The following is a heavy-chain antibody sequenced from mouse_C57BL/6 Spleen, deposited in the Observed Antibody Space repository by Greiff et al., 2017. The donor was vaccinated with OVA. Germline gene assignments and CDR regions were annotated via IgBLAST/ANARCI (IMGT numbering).Heavy chain of an antibody. CDR2: IHPNSGST. CDR3: AAIYDGYYWYFDV. V-gene: IGHV1-64*01. Sequence: QVQLQQPGAELVKPGASVKLSCKASGYTFTSYWMHWVKQRPGQGLEWIAMIHPNSGSTNYNEKFKSKATLTVDKSSSTAYMQLSSLTSEDSAVYYCAAIYDGYYWYFDVWGTGTTVTVSS. J-gene: IGHJ1*03. CDR1: GYTFTSYW. D-gene: IGHD2-3*01.